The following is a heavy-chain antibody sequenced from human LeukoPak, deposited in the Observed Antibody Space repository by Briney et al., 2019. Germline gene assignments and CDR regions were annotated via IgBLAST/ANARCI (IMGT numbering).Heavy chain of an antibody. CDR2: IYYSGST. CDR1: GGSISSYY. V-gene: IGHV4-59*01. D-gene: IGHD1-1*01. CDR3: ARGESNFYGMDV. J-gene: IGHJ6*02. Sequence: SETLSLTCTVSGGSISSYYWSWIRQPPGKGLEWIGYIYYSGSTNYNPSLKSRVTISVDTSKNQFSLKLSSVTAADTAVYYCARGESNFYGMDVWGQGTAIIVSS.